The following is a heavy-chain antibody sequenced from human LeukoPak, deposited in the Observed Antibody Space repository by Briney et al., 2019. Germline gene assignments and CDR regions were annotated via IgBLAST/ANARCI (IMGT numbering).Heavy chain of an antibody. D-gene: IGHD6-19*01. CDR1: GYTFTAYY. V-gene: IGHV1-2*02. Sequence: ASVKVSCKASGYTFTAYYIHWVRQAPGQGLEWMGWIHPKSGDTNYAQKFQGRVTLTRDTSIGTAYMELSSLRSDDTAVYYCARGTLAVTGPAYWGQGTLVTVSS. J-gene: IGHJ4*02. CDR3: ARGTLAVTGPAY. CDR2: IHPKSGDT.